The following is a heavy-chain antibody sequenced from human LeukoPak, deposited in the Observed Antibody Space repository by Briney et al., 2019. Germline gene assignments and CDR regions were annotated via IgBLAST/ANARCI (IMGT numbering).Heavy chain of an antibody. V-gene: IGHV4-34*01. CDR2: INHSGST. CDR3: ARDRVVQSFVLLYYYYYMDV. D-gene: IGHD3-22*01. Sequence: SETLSLTCAVYGGSFSGYYWSWIRQPPGKGLEWIGEINHSGSTNYNPSLKSRVTISVDTSKNQFSLKLSSVTAEDTAVYYCARDRVVQSFVLLYYYYYMDVWGKGTTVTISS. CDR1: GGSFSGYY. J-gene: IGHJ6*03.